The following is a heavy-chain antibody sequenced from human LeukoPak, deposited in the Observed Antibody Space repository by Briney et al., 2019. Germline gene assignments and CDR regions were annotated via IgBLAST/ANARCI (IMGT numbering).Heavy chain of an antibody. CDR1: GGSISSSSYY. J-gene: IGHJ5*02. CDR2: IYYSGST. V-gene: IGHV4-39*07. Sequence: SETLSPTCTVSGGSISSSSYYWGWIRQPPGKGLEWIGSIYYSGSTYYNPSLKSRVTISVDTSKNQFSLKLSSVTAADTAVYYCAREGGISDWFDPWGQGTLVTVSS. D-gene: IGHD2-15*01. CDR3: AREGGISDWFDP.